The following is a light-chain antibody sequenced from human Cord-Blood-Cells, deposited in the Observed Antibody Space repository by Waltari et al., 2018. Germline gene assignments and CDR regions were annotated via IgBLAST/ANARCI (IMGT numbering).Light chain of an antibody. Sequence: SYELTQPPSVSVPPGQTASITCSGDNLGDKYACWYQQKPGQSPVLVIYQDSTRPSGIPERFSGSNSGNTATLTISGTQAMDEADYYCQAWDRSTVVFGGGTKVTVL. CDR2: QDS. J-gene: IGLJ2*01. V-gene: IGLV3-1*01. CDR3: QAWDRSTVV. CDR1: NLGDKY.